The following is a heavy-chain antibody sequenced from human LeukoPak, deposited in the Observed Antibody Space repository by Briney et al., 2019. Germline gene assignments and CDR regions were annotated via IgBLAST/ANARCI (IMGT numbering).Heavy chain of an antibody. CDR1: GGSITSGDYY. CDR2: IYYSGST. J-gene: IGHJ4*02. V-gene: IGHV4-61*08. CDR3: ASSWPVAGKPIDY. Sequence: SETLSLTCTVSGGSITSGDYYWSWIRQPPGKGLEWIGYIYYSGSTNYNPSLKSRVTISVDTSKNQFSLKLSSVTAADTAVYYCASSWPVAGKPIDYWGQGTLVTVSS. D-gene: IGHD6-19*01.